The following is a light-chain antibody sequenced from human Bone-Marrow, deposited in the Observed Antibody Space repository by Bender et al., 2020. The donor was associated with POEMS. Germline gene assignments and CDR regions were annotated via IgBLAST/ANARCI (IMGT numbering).Light chain of an antibody. J-gene: IGLJ2*01. V-gene: IGLV2-14*01. Sequence: QSALTQPASVSGSPEQSITISCTATSSDFGDFNYVSWYQHHPGRAPKLMIYGVSIRPSGVSDRFSGSKSGNTASLTISGLQTDDEGDYYCSSYTASNTLVFGGGTKLTVL. CDR2: GVS. CDR3: SSYTASNTLV. CDR1: SSDFGDFNY.